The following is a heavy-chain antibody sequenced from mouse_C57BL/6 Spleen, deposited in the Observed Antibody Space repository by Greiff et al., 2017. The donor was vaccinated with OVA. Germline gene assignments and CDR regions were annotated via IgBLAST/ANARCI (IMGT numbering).Heavy chain of an antibody. CDR3: ATRLYYDFDY. D-gene: IGHD2-4*01. V-gene: IGHV1-50*01. CDR1: GYTFTSYW. CDR2: IAPSDSYT. Sequence: QVQLKQPGAELVKPGASVKLSCKASGYTFTSYWMQWVKQRPGQGLEWIGEIAPSDSYTNYTQKFKGKATLTADTSSSTAYMQLSSLTSEDAAVYYCATRLYYDFDYWGQGTTLTVSS. J-gene: IGHJ2*01.